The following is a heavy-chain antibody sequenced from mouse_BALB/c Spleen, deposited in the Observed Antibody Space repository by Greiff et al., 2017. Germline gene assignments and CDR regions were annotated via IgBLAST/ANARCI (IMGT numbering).Heavy chain of an antibody. CDR1: GFSLTSYG. J-gene: IGHJ4*01. D-gene: IGHD2-1*01. CDR2: IWSGGST. CDR3: ARSRNGNYVTFYYYAMDY. V-gene: IGHV2-4-1*01. Sequence: QVQLQQSGPGLVQPSQSLSITCTVSGFSLTSYGVHWVRQSPGKGLEWLGVIWSGGSTDYNAAFISRLSISKDNSKSQVFFKMNSLQADDTAIYYCARSRNGNYVTFYYYAMDYWGQGTSVTVSS.